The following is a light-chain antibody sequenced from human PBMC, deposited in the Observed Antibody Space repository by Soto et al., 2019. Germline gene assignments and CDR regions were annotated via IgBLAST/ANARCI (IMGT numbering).Light chain of an antibody. CDR1: SSDVGGYNY. Sequence: QSALTQPASVSGSPGQSITISCTGTSSDVGGYNYVSWYQHHPGKVPKLMSYEVSNRPSGVSNRFSGSKSGNTASLTISGLQAEDAADYYCTSSTSSSTVVFGGGTNLTVL. J-gene: IGLJ2*01. CDR3: TSSTSSSTVV. CDR2: EVS. V-gene: IGLV2-14*01.